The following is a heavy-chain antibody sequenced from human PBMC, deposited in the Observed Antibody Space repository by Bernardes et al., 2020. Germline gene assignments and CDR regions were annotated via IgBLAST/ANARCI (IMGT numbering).Heavy chain of an antibody. D-gene: IGHD6-19*01. CDR3: ARVSLYSSGWLEEGWSAFDI. CDR1: GYTFTSYY. V-gene: IGHV1-46*01. Sequence: ASVKVSCKASGYTFTSYYMHWVRQAPGQGLEWMGIINPSGGSTSYAQKFQGRVTMTRDTSTSTVYMELSSLRSEDTAVYYCARVSLYSSGWLEEGWSAFDIWGQGTMVTVSS. CDR2: INPSGGST. J-gene: IGHJ3*02.